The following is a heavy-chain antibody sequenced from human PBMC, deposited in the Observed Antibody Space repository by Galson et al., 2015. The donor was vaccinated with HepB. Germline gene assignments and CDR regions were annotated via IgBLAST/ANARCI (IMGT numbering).Heavy chain of an antibody. CDR2: ISGSGGST. J-gene: IGHJ6*02. V-gene: IGHV3-23*01. D-gene: IGHD4-17*01. Sequence: SLRLSCAASGFTFSSYAMSWVRQAPGKGLEWVSAISGSGGSTYYADSVKGRFTISRDNSKNTLYLQMNSLRAEDTAVYYCAKDGGGDYLGNLYYYYGMDVWGQGTTVTVSS. CDR1: GFTFSSYA. CDR3: AKDGGGDYLGNLYYYYGMDV.